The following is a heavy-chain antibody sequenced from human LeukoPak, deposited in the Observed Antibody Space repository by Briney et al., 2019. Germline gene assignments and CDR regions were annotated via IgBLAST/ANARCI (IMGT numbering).Heavy chain of an antibody. Sequence: KTGGSLRLSCAASGFTFSSYSMNWVRQAPGKGLEWVSSISSSSSYIYYADSVKGRFTISRDNAKNSLYLQMNSLRAEDTAVYYCARVSSPSYYYYYMDVWGKGTTVTVS. V-gene: IGHV3-21*01. J-gene: IGHJ6*03. CDR3: ARVSSPSYYYYYMDV. CDR1: GFTFSSYS. CDR2: ISSSSSYI.